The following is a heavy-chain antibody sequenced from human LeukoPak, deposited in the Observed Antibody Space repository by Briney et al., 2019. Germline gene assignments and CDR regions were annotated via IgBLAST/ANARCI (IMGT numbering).Heavy chain of an antibody. CDR1: GFTFSSYA. J-gene: IGHJ4*02. D-gene: IGHD3-22*01. CDR3: ARQGDYYDSSGYFDY. V-gene: IGHV3-30*04. CDR2: ISYDGSNK. Sequence: GRSLRLSCAASGFTFSSYAMHWVRQAPGKGLEWVAVISYDGSNKYYADSVKGRFTISRDNSKNTLYLQMNSLRAEDTAVYYCARQGDYYDSSGYFDYWGQGTLVTVSS.